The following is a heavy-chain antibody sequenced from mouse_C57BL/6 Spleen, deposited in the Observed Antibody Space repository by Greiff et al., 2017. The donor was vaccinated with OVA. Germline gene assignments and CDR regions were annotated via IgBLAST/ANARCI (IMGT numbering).Heavy chain of an antibody. CDR1: GYTFPSYD. CDR2: NYPRDGSN. Sequence: QVQLQQSGPELVKPGASVKLSCKASGYTFPSYDINSVKHRPGQGLEWIGWNYPRDGSNKYNEKFKGKATLTVDSSASTAYMERHSLTSEDSAVYFCARSGITTVVAPTAYFDVWGTGTTVTVSS. J-gene: IGHJ1*03. CDR3: ARSGITTVVAPTAYFDV. V-gene: IGHV1-85*01. D-gene: IGHD1-1*01.